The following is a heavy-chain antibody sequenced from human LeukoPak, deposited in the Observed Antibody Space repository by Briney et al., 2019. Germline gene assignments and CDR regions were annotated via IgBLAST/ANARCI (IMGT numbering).Heavy chain of an antibody. D-gene: IGHD5-12*01. CDR3: ARVSGYDYTEVDY. J-gene: IGHJ4*02. CDR2: INPSGGST. V-gene: IGHV1-46*01. Sequence: GASVKVSCKTSGYXFTSYYIHWVRQAPGQGLEWMGIINPSGGSTSYAQKFQGRVTMTRDTSTSTVYMELSSLRSEDTAVYYCARVSGYDYTEVDYWGQGTLVAVSS. CDR1: GYXFTSYY.